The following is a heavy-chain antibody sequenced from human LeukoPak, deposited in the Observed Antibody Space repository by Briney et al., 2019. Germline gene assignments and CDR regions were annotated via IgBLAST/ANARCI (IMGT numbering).Heavy chain of an antibody. CDR2: IKSKTDGGTT. V-gene: IGHV3-15*01. J-gene: IGHJ4*02. Sequence: GGSLRLSCAASGFTFSNAWMSWVRQAPGKGLEWVGRIKSKTDGGTTDYAAPVKGRFSISRDDSKNTLYLQMSSLKTEDTAVYYCTTEGLELYFDYWGQGTLVTVSS. CDR3: TTEGLELYFDY. CDR1: GFTFSNAW. D-gene: IGHD1-7*01.